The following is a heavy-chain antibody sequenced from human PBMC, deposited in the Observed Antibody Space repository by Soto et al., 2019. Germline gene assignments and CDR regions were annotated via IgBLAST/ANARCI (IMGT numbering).Heavy chain of an antibody. CDR2: TYYRSKWYN. CDR3: AKDPRSLSGYDFWSGYSFDY. V-gene: IGHV6-1*01. Sequence: PSQALSLTCAICGDSVSSKSAAWNWIRQSPSRGLEWLGRTYYRSKWYNDYAVSVKSRITINPDTSKNQFSLQLNSLRAEDTAVYYCAKDPRSLSGYDFWSGYSFDYWGQGTPVTVSS. CDR1: GDSVSSKSAA. J-gene: IGHJ4*02. D-gene: IGHD3-3*01.